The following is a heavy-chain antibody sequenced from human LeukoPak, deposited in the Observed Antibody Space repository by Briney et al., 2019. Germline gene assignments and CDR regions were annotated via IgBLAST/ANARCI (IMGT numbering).Heavy chain of an antibody. Sequence: SETLSLTCTVSSGSVTSATYFWSWIRQPPGKGLEWMGYIFNSGSTNYNPSLKSRVTISADTSKNQFSLKLTSVTAADTAVYYCARGFGDWGLSWFDPWGQGTLVTVSS. CDR2: IFNSGST. CDR3: ARGFGDWGLSWFDP. V-gene: IGHV4-61*01. CDR1: SGSVTSATYF. J-gene: IGHJ5*02. D-gene: IGHD3-10*01.